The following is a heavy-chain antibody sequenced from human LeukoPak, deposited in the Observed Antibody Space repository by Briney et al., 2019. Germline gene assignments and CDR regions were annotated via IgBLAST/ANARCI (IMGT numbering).Heavy chain of an antibody. J-gene: IGHJ6*03. CDR2: IYYSGST. V-gene: IGHV4-30-4*08. Sequence: SETLSLTCTVSGGSISSGDYYWSWLRQPPGKGLEGIGYIYYSGSTYYNPSLRSRVAISVDTSKNQFSLQLSSVTAADTAVYYCARVMATFYYYYMDVWGKGTTVTVSS. D-gene: IGHD5-12*01. CDR1: GGSISSGDYY. CDR3: ARVMATFYYYYMDV.